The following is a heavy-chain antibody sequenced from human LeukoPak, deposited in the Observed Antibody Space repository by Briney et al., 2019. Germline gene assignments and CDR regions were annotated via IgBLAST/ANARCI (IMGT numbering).Heavy chain of an antibody. CDR2: IRGRGGST. Sequence: GGALTLSRAASVFTFSSYALSWVRQTPWKEVEGVSTIRGRGGSTYSADSVKGRFPISRDNSKNTLYLQMNSLRAEDTAVYYCARRTPDYYYYMDVWGKGTTVTVSS. V-gene: IGHV3-23*01. J-gene: IGHJ6*03. CDR3: ARRTPDYYYYMDV. CDR1: VFTFSSYA.